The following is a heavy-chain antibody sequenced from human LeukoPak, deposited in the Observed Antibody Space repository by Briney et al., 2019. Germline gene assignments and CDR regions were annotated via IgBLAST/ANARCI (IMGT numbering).Heavy chain of an antibody. V-gene: IGHV3-15*01. Sequence: GGSLRLSCAASGFTFSSYAMVWVRQAPGKGLEWVGRIKSKTDGCATDYAAPVKGRFTISRDHSKNTLYLEVNSLKTEDTAVYYCTTRGSDSGCPFFWGQGTLVTVSS. D-gene: IGHD3-10*01. CDR2: IKSKTDGCAT. CDR1: GFTFSSYA. J-gene: IGHJ4*02. CDR3: TTRGSDSGCPFF.